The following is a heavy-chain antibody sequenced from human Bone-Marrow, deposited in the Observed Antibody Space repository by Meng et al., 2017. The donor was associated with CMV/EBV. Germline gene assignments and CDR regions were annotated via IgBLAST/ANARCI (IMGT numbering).Heavy chain of an antibody. CDR1: GGTFSSYD. CDR3: AAGQYSGRDFDL. V-gene: IGHV1-69*10. D-gene: IGHD5-12*01. J-gene: IGHJ4*02. Sequence: SVKVSCKASGGTFSSYDISWVRQAPGQGLEWMGGIIPSLGIANYAQKFQGRVTITADKSTSTAYMELSTLRSDDTAVYYCAAGQYSGRDFDLWGQGTLVTVSS. CDR2: IIPSLGIA.